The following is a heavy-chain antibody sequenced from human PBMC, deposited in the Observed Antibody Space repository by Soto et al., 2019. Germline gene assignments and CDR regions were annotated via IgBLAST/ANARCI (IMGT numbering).Heavy chain of an antibody. D-gene: IGHD3-9*01. CDR1: GFTFSSYA. J-gene: IGHJ5*02. V-gene: IGHV3-23*01. CDR2: ISGSGGST. CDR3: AKDRLRYCDWPSPNWFDP. Sequence: PGGSLRLSCAASGFTFSSYAMSWVRQAPGKGLEWVSAISGSGGSTYYADSVKGRFTISRDNSKNTLYLQMNSLRAEDTAVYYCAKDRLRYCDWPSPNWFDPWGQGTLVTVSS.